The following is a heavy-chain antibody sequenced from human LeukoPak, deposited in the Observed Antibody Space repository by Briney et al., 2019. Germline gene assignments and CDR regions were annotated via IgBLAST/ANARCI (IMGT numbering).Heavy chain of an antibody. CDR2: INHRGST. CDR1: NASISGRNW. V-gene: IGHV4-4*02. J-gene: IGHJ6*03. D-gene: IGHD1-26*01. CDR3: ARGEVGATTRNWYYYYHYMDV. Sequence: PSETLSLTCAVSNASISGRNWWNWVRQPPGKGLEWIGEINHRGSTNYNPSLKSRVAISVDTSNNQFSLNLISVTAADTAVYYCARGEVGATTRNWYYYYHYMDVWGKGTTVTVSS.